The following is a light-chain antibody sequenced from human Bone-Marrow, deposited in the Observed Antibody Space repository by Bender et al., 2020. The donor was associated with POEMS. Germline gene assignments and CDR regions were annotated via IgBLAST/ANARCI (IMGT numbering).Light chain of an antibody. Sequence: QSALAQPASVSGSPGQSVTISCTGTSRDVGMFNLVSWYQQYPGKVPKLMIYDVSKRPSGVPDRFSGSKSGNTASLTISGLQAEDEADYYCSSYTAGSKLFGTGTKVTVV. CDR3: SSYTAGSKL. V-gene: IGLV2-14*02. CDR1: SRDVGMFNL. J-gene: IGLJ1*01. CDR2: DVS.